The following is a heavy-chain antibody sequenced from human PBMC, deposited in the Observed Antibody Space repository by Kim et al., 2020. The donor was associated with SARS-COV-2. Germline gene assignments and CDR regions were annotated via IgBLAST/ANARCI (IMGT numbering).Heavy chain of an antibody. CDR2: IYYSGST. CDR3: AGLLNEYCSGGSCYSWFDP. CDR1: GGSFSSSSYY. Sequence: SETLSLTCTVSGGSFSSSSYYWGWIRQPPGKGLEWIGSIYYSGSTYYNPSLKSRVTISVDTSKNQFSLRLTSVTAADTAVYYCAGLLNEYCSGGSCYSWFDPWGQGTLVTVSS. V-gene: IGHV4-39*01. D-gene: IGHD2-15*01. J-gene: IGHJ5*02.